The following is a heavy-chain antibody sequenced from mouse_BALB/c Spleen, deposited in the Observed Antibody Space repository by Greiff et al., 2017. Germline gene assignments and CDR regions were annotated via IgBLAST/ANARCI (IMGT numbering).Heavy chain of an antibody. CDR3: AREGRDAMDY. J-gene: IGHJ4*01. CDR1: GFTFSSYA. Sequence: DVKLVESGGGLVKPGGSLKLSCAASGFTFSSYAMSWVRQTPEKRLEWVASISSGGSTYYPDSVKGRFTISRDNARNILYLQMSSLRSEDTAMYYCAREGRDAMDYWGQGTSVTVSS. CDR2: ISSGGST. V-gene: IGHV5-6-5*01. D-gene: IGHD1-1*01.